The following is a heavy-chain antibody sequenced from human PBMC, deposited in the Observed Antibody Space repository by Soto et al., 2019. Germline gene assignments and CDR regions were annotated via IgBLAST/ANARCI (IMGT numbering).Heavy chain of an antibody. J-gene: IGHJ3*02. CDR1: GFTFSSYS. CDR2: ISSSSSTI. D-gene: IGHD3-22*01. V-gene: IGHV3-48*02. Sequence: EVQLVESGGGLVQPGGSLRLSCAASGFTFSSYSMNWVRQAPGKGLEWVSYISSSSSTIYYADSVKGRFTISRDNAKNSLYLQTNSLRDEDTAVYYCARDRAYYYDSSGYSGFDAFDIWGQGTMVTVSS. CDR3: ARDRAYYYDSSGYSGFDAFDI.